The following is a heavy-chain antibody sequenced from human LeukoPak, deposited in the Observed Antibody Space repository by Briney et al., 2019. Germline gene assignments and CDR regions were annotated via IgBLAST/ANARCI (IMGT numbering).Heavy chain of an antibody. D-gene: IGHD2-2*01. CDR2: INWNGDST. Sequence: GGSLRLSCAASRFTFDDYGMSWVRQAPGKGLEWVSGINWNGDSTGYGDSVKGRFTISRDNARNSLYLQMNSLRAEDMAFYYCAREQRYCGSTSCYSFFDYWGQGTLVTVSS. J-gene: IGHJ4*02. CDR1: RFTFDDYG. CDR3: AREQRYCGSTSCYSFFDY. V-gene: IGHV3-20*04.